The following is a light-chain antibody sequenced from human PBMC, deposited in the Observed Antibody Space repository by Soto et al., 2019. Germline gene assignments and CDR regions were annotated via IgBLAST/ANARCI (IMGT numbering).Light chain of an antibody. Sequence: IQMTQSPSTLSAYVGDRVIITCRASESLGTWLAWYQQKPGTAPILLIYDVSRLESGVPSRFSGRGSGTEFTLTISSLQPDDFATYYCQQYFSYPLTFGGGTKVDIK. J-gene: IGKJ4*01. CDR3: QQYFSYPLT. CDR1: ESLGTW. CDR2: DVS. V-gene: IGKV1-5*01.